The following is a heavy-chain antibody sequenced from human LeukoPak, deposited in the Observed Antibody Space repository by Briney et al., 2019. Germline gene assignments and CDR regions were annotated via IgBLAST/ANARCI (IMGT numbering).Heavy chain of an antibody. V-gene: IGHV3-48*04. Sequence: PPGGSLRLSCAASEFTFVRYAMNWVRQAPGKGLEWVSYISSSSFKIGYADSVKGRFTISRDNSKNSLYLQMDSLRVEDTAVYYCVRDPSYGSSWYYYMDVWGKETTVTVSS. D-gene: IGHD6-13*01. CDR1: EFTFVRYA. CDR3: VRDPSYGSSWYYYMDV. J-gene: IGHJ6*03. CDR2: ISSSSFKI.